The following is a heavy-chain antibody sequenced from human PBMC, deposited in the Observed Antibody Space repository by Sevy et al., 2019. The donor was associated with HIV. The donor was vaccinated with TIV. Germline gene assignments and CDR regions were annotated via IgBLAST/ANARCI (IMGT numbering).Heavy chain of an antibody. J-gene: IGHJ3*02. V-gene: IGHV4-39*01. CDR2: SYYSGST. CDR3: ARRRVEDYYGSGTPPLVNGPFDI. D-gene: IGHD3-10*01. Sequence: SETLSLTCTVAGGSISSSDNYWGWIRQPPGKGLDWIASSYYSGSTYYNPSLKSRVTISVDTSKNPFSLKLRSVTAADTAVDYCARRRVEDYYGSGTPPLVNGPFDIWGQGTMVTVSS. CDR1: GGSISSSDNY.